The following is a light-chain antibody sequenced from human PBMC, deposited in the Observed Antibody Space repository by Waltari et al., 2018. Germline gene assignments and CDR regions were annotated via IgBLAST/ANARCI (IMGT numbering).Light chain of an antibody. V-gene: IGKV3-15*01. CDR1: QSVNSA. Sequence: EIVMTQSPATLSVSPGERATLSCRASQSVNSALAWYQQKPGQAPSLLIYGASTRATGVPARFSGGGSGTEVSLTISSLQSADFAVYYCQQYNNWPRTFGQGTKLEIK. J-gene: IGKJ2*01. CDR3: QQYNNWPRT. CDR2: GAS.